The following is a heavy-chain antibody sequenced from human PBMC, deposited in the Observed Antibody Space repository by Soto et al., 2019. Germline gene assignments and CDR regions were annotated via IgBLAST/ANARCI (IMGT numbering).Heavy chain of an antibody. Sequence: GGSLRLSCAASGFTFSSYGMHWVRQAPGKGLEWVAVISYDGSNKYYADSVKGRFTISGDNSKNTLYLQMNSLRAEDTAVYYCAKDYDILTGYTYYFDYWGQGTLVTVSS. CDR1: GFTFSSYG. CDR3: AKDYDILTGYTYYFDY. CDR2: ISYDGSNK. J-gene: IGHJ4*02. D-gene: IGHD3-9*01. V-gene: IGHV3-30*18.